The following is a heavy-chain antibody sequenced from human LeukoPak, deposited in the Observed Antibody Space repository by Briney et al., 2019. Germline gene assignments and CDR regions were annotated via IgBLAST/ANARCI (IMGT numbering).Heavy chain of an antibody. CDR2: VNSDGSST. D-gene: IGHD5-24*01. CDR3: ARDVGDGYNYGSHWFDP. CDR1: GFTFSRYW. Sequence: PGGSLRLSCAASGFTFSRYWMHWVRQAPGKGLVWVSRVNSDGSSTTYADSVKGRFTISRDNAKNTLYLQMNSLRGEDTALYYCARDVGDGYNYGSHWFDPWGQGTLVTVSS. V-gene: IGHV3-74*01. J-gene: IGHJ5*02.